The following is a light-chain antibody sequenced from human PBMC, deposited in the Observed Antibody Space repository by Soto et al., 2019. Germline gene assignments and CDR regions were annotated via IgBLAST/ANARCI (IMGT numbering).Light chain of an antibody. V-gene: IGLV2-23*02. Sequence: QSVLTQPASVSGSPGQSITISCTGTSSDVGSHNLVSWYQQHPGKAPKLMIYEVTQRPSGVSNRFSGSKSDNTASLTISGLQAEDEADYYCCSYAGSSTYVFGTGTKVTVL. CDR3: CSYAGSSTYV. CDR2: EVT. CDR1: SSDVGSHNL. J-gene: IGLJ1*01.